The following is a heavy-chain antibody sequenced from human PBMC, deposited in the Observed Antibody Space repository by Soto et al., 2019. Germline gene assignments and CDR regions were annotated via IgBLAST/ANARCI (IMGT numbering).Heavy chain of an antibody. D-gene: IGHD1-1*01. J-gene: IGHJ4*02. V-gene: IGHV1-69*01. CDR2: IIPRFGTT. Sequence: QVQLVQSGAEVKKPGSSVRVSCKASGDSFSKYTVNWVRQAPRQGLEWMGGIIPRFGTTNYAPTLQGRVTITADQSMNTLYMEFSSLRSEDTALYYCARGRELYNSGRSQLDSWGQGTLVTVSS. CDR1: GDSFSKYT. CDR3: ARGRELYNSGRSQLDS.